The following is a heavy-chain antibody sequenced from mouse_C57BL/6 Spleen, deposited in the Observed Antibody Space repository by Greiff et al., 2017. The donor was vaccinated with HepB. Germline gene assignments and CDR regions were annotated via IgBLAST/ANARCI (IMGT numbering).Heavy chain of an antibody. CDR2: ISSGGSYT. V-gene: IGHV5-6*01. D-gene: IGHD2-1*01. CDR1: GFTFSSYG. J-gene: IGHJ3*01. CDR3: ARPPYGTYGFAY. Sequence: EVKLVESGGDLVKPGGSLKLSCAASGFTFSSYGMSWVRQTPDKRLEWVATISSGGSYTYYPDSVKGRFTISRDNAKNTLYLQMSSLKSEDTAMYYCARPPYGTYGFAYWGQGTLVTVSA.